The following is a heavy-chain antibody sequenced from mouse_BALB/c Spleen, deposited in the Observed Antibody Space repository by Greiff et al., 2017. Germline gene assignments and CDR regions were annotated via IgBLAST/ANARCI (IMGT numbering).Heavy chain of an antibody. Sequence: VQRVESGPGLVAPSQSLSITCTVSGFSLTSYGVHWVRQPPGKGLEWLGVIWAGGSTNYNSALMSRLSISKDNSKSQVFLKMNSLQTDDTAMYYCARDWYYGSSHWFDVWGAGTTVTVSS. V-gene: IGHV2-9*02. CDR2: IWAGGST. CDR3: ARDWYYGSSHWFDV. J-gene: IGHJ1*01. D-gene: IGHD1-1*01. CDR1: GFSLTSYG.